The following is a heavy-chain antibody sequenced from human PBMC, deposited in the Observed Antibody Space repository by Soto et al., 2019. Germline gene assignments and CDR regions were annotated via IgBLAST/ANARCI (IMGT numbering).Heavy chain of an antibody. V-gene: IGHV3-30*04. D-gene: IGHD3-16*01. CDR3: ARGGGTHFDY. J-gene: IGHJ4*02. Sequence: AGGSLRLSCAASGFTFSTYAMDWVRQAPGKGLEWVAAISYNGRNKYYADSVKGRFTISRDDSKKTLYVQMDSLRAEDTAVYHCARGGGTHFDYWGQGALVTVSS. CDR2: ISYNGRNK. CDR1: GFTFSTYA.